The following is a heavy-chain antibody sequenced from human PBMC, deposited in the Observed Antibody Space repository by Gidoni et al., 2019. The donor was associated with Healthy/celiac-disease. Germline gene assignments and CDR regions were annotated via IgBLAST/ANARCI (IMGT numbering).Heavy chain of an antibody. Sequence: QVQLVQSGAEVQKPGSSVKVSFKASGGTFSSYAIRWVRQAPGKGLEWMGGIIPIFGTANYAQKFQGRVTITADKSTSTAYMELSSLRSEDTAVYYCAREADGGGVLGAVAGGVDYWGQGTLVTVSS. CDR3: AREADGGGVLGAVAGGVDY. J-gene: IGHJ4*02. D-gene: IGHD6-19*01. CDR1: GGTFSSYA. V-gene: IGHV1-69*06. CDR2: IIPIFGTA.